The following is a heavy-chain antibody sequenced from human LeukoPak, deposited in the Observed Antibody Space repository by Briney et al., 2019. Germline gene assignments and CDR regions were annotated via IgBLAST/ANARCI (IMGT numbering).Heavy chain of an antibody. V-gene: IGHV3-53*01. CDR1: GFTVSSYY. Sequence: GGSLRLSCAASGFTVSSYYMSWVRQAPGKGLEWVSLMYSGGGTSYADSVKGRFTISRDTSKNTLYLQMSSLRAEDTALYYCARYDNGKDYFDYWGQGTLVTVSS. CDR3: ARYDNGKDYFDY. D-gene: IGHD1-1*01. CDR2: MYSGGGT. J-gene: IGHJ4*02.